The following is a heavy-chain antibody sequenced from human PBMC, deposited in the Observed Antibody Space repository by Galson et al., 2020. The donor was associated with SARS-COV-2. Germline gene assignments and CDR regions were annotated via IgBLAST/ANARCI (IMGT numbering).Heavy chain of an antibody. CDR3: ARDHLGIAAAGQIDY. CDR1: GFTFSDYY. Sequence: GESLKISCAASGFTFSDYYMSWIRQAPGKGLEWVSYISSSSSYTDYADSVKGRFTISRDNAKNSLYLQMNSLRAEDTAVYYCARDHLGIAAAGQIDYWGQGTLVTVSS. D-gene: IGHD6-13*01. J-gene: IGHJ4*02. CDR2: ISSSSSYT. V-gene: IGHV3-11*06.